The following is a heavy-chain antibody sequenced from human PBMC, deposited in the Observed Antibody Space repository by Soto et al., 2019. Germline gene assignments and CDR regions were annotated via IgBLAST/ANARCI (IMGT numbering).Heavy chain of an antibody. CDR1: GGTFSSYA. CDR2: IIPILGTA. D-gene: IGHD3-22*01. V-gene: IGHV1-69*13. CDR3: ARGGRYYYDSSGTGAFDI. J-gene: IGHJ3*02. Sequence: SVKVSCKASGGTFSSYAISWVRQAPGQGLEWMGGIIPILGTANYAQKFQGRATITADESTSTAYMELSSLRSEDTAVYYCARGGRYYYDSSGTGAFDIWGQGTMVTVSS.